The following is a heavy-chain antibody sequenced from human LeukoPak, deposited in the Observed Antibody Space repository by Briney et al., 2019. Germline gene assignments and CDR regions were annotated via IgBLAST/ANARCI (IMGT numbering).Heavy chain of an antibody. V-gene: IGHV3-21*01. CDR1: GFTFSSYS. J-gene: IGHJ4*02. CDR2: ISSSSSYI. D-gene: IGHD5-18*01. Sequence: GGSLRLSCAASGFTFSSYSMNWVSQAPGKGLEWVSSISSSSSYIYYANSVKGRFTISRDNAKNSLYLHMNSLRAEDTAVYYWAIDFTTAMEPYWGQGTLVTVSS. CDR3: AIDFTTAMEPY.